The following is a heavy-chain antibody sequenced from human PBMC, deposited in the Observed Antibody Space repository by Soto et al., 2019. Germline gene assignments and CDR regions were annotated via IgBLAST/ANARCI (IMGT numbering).Heavy chain of an antibody. CDR3: ARGIDFWSGYFPRSGMDV. J-gene: IGHJ6*04. Sequence: SETLSLTCTVSGGSISSSSYYWGWIRQPPGKGLEWIGSIYYSGSTYYNPSLKSRVTISVDTSKNQFSLKLSSVTAADTAVYYCARGIDFWSGYFPRSGMDVWGKGTTVTVSS. D-gene: IGHD3-3*01. CDR1: GGSISSSSYY. CDR2: IYYSGST. V-gene: IGHV4-39*01.